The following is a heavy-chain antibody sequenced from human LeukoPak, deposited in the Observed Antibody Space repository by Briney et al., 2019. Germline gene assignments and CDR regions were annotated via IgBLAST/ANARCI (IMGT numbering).Heavy chain of an antibody. J-gene: IGHJ6*02. CDR3: AREAKHYDFWSGKLHPFYGMDV. Sequence: GASVKVSCKASGYTFTSYGISWVRQAPGQGLEWMGWISAYNGNTNHAQKLQGRVTMTTDTSTSTAYMELRSLRSDDTAVYYCAREAKHYDFWSGKLHPFYGMDVWGQGTTVTVSS. CDR1: GYTFTSYG. V-gene: IGHV1-18*01. CDR2: ISAYNGNT. D-gene: IGHD3-3*01.